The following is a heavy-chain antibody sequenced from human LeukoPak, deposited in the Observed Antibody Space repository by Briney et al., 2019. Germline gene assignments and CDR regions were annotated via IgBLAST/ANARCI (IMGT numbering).Heavy chain of an antibody. D-gene: IGHD6-6*01. CDR2: VNPSGDST. J-gene: IGHJ4*02. CDR1: GYTFIRYY. Sequence: GAAVKVSCKASGYTFIRYYIHWVRQAPGQGLEWMGIVNPSGDSTNYAQKFQGRVTITTDESTSTAYMELSSLRSEDTAVYYCARGLIAARLVYFDYWGQGTLVTVSS. CDR3: ARGLIAARLVYFDY. V-gene: IGHV1-46*01.